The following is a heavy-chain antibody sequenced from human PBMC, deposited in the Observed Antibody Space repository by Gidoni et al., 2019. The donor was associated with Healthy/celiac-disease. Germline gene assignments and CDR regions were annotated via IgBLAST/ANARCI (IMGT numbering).Heavy chain of an antibody. D-gene: IGHD6-13*01. CDR3: ARGPDIAAAGSDWFDP. CDR2: ISYDGSNK. V-gene: IGHV3-30-3*01. CDR1: GFTFGRDA. Sequence: QVQLVESGGGVVQPGRSLRLSCADSGFTFGRDAMHWVRQAPGKGLEWVAVISYDGSNKYYADSVKGRFTISRDNSKNTLYLQMNSLRAEDTAVYYCARGPDIAAAGSDWFDPWGQGTLVTVSS. J-gene: IGHJ5*02.